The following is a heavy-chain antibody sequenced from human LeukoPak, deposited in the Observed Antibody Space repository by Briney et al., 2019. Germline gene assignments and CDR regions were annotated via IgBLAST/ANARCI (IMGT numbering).Heavy chain of an antibody. J-gene: IGHJ4*02. V-gene: IGHV3-21*01. D-gene: IGHD2-2*01. CDR3: ARDRRDRSSTSPAGAPGLYL. CDR2: ISSSSSYI. CDR1: GFTFSSYS. Sequence: GGSLRLSCAASGFTFSSYSMNWVRQAPGKGLEWVSSISSSSSYIYYADSVKGRFTISRDNAKNSLYLQMNSLRAEDTAVYYCARDRRDRSSTSPAGAPGLYLWGQGTLVTVSS.